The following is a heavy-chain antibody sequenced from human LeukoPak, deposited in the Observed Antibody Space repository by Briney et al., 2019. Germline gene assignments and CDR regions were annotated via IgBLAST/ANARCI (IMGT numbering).Heavy chain of an antibody. CDR2: ILTNGNT. V-gene: IGHV4-4*07. J-gene: IGHJ4*02. Sequence: SETLSLTCTVSGGSINGYFWSWMRQPAGKGLEWIGRILTNGNTDYNPSLNSRVTMSMDTSRNQFSLKLRSVSAADTAVYYCARSARVEPGTGYYFNSWGRGTLVTVSS. D-gene: IGHD2-15*01. CDR3: ARSARVEPGTGYYFNS. CDR1: GGSINGYF.